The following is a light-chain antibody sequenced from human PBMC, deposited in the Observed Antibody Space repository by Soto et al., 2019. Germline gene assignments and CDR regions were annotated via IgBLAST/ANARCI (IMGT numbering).Light chain of an antibody. CDR1: SGHSTYA. CDR2: INSDSSH. Sequence: QSVLTQSPSASASLGASVKLTCTLSSGHSTYAIAWPQQQSETGPRFLMKINSDSSHSKGDGFFDRFSGSSSGAERHLTIPRLQSEDEADYYCQSLGTGIQVFGGGTKVTVL. J-gene: IGLJ3*02. V-gene: IGLV4-69*01. CDR3: QSLGTGIQV.